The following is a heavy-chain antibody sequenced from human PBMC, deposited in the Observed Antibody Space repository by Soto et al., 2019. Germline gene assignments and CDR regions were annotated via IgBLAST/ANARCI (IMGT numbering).Heavy chain of an antibody. D-gene: IGHD3-16*01. V-gene: IGHV4-34*01. CDR1: GGSFSAYY. J-gene: IGHJ4*02. CDR3: ARTSRFAY. Sequence: QVLLQQWGAGLLKPSETLSLTCAVYGGSFSAYYWSWIRQPPGKGLEWIGEINHSGSTNHNPSLKRLVTISVDTCKTAVSLKVSSVTAADAAVYYCARTSRFAYWGQGPLVTASS. CDR2: INHSGST.